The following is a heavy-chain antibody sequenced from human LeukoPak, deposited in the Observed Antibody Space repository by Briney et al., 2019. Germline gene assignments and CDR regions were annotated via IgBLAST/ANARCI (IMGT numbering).Heavy chain of an antibody. D-gene: IGHD3-3*01. CDR3: ARDYYDFWSGYYPNTNWFDP. CDR1: GYTFTSYD. CDR2: MNPNSGNT. J-gene: IGHJ5*02. V-gene: IGHV1-8*01. Sequence: ASVKVSCKASGYTFTSYDINWARQATGQGLEWMGWMNPNSGNTGYAQKFQGRVTMTRNTSISTAYMELSSLRSEDTAVDYCARDYYDFWSGYYPNTNWFDPWGQGTLVTVSS.